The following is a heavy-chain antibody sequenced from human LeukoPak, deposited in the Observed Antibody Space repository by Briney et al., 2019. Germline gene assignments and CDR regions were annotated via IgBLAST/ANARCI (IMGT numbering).Heavy chain of an antibody. CDR2: INPNSGGT. J-gene: IGHJ1*01. CDR3: ARDLSAVAARYLQH. V-gene: IGHV1-2*02. Sequence: ASVKVSCKASGYTFSGYYMHWVRQAPGQGLEWMGWINPNSGGTKYAQKFQGRVTMTRDTSINTAYMEVSWLTSDDTAVYYCARDLSAVAARYLQHWGQGTLVTVSS. D-gene: IGHD6-19*01. CDR1: GYTFSGYY.